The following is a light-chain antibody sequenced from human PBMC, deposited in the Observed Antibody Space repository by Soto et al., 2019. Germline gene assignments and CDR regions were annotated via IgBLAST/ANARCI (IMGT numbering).Light chain of an antibody. J-gene: IGKJ5*01. CDR2: GAS. V-gene: IGKV3-20*01. Sequence: EIVLTQSPGTLSLSPGERATLSCRASQSVSSSYLAWYQQRPGQAPRLLIFGASSRATGIPDRFSASGSETDFTLTISGLEPEDFAVYYCQQYGSSYITFGQGTRLEIK. CDR3: QQYGSSYIT. CDR1: QSVSSSY.